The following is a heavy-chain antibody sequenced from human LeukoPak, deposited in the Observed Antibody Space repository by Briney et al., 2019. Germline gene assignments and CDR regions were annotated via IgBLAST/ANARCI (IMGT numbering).Heavy chain of an antibody. J-gene: IGHJ3*02. Sequence: GGSLRLSCAASGFTFSSYSMNWVRQAPGKGLEWVSYISSSSSTIYYADSVKGRFTISRDNAKNSLYLQMNSLRAEDTAVYYCARDRRWDTDAFDIWGQGTMVTVSS. V-gene: IGHV3-48*04. CDR1: GFTFSSYS. CDR3: ARDRRWDTDAFDI. D-gene: IGHD5-18*01. CDR2: ISSSSSTI.